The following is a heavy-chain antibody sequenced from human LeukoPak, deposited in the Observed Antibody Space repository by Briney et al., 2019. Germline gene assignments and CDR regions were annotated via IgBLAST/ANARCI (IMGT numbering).Heavy chain of an antibody. CDR3: ARGGYCSSTSCYRY. Sequence: ASVKVSCKASGYTFTSYDINWVRQATGQGLEWIGWMNPNSGNTGYAQKFQGRVTITRNTSISTAYMELSSLRSEDTAVYYCARGGYCSSTSCYRYWGQGTLVTVSS. CDR1: GYTFTSYD. V-gene: IGHV1-8*03. J-gene: IGHJ4*02. CDR2: MNPNSGNT. D-gene: IGHD2-2*02.